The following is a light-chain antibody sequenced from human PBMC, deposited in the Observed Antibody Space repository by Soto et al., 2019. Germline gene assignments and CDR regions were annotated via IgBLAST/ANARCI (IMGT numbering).Light chain of an antibody. CDR3: GTWDSSLSAVV. CDR2: DNN. CDR1: SSNIGNNY. V-gene: IGLV1-51*01. J-gene: IGLJ2*01. Sequence: QSVLMQPPSVSAAPGQKVTISCSGSSSNIGNNYVSWYQQLPGIAPKLLIYDNNKRPSGIPDRFSGSKSGTSATLGITGLQTGDEADYYCGTWDSSLSAVVFGGGTKVTVL.